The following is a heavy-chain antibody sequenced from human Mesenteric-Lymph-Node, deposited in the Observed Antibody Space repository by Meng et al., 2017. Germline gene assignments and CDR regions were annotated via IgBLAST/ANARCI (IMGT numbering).Heavy chain of an antibody. CDR1: GFTFSSYS. Sequence: GESLKIPCAASGFTFSSYSMNWVRQASGKGLEWVSSISSSSSYIYYADSVKGRFTISRDNAKNSLYLQMNSLRAEDTAVYYCARDDGDYGLDYWGQGTLVTVSS. CDR2: ISSSSSYI. CDR3: ARDDGDYGLDY. V-gene: IGHV3-21*01. J-gene: IGHJ4*02. D-gene: IGHD4-17*01.